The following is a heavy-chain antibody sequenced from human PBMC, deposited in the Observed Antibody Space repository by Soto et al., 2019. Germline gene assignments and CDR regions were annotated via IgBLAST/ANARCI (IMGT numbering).Heavy chain of an antibody. CDR1: GGSFSGYG. CDR2: IITIFATT. CDR3: ATYSMLEVIISPFDI. Sequence: QVQLVQSGAEVLQPGSSMTVSCKASGGSFSGYGVSWVRKAPGQGLEWMGGIITIFATTDYGQKFQDRVTFTVAEAMRAVYMELSSLTSEDTAIYYCATYSMLEVIISPFDIWGQGTMVTVSS. V-gene: IGHV1-69*01. D-gene: IGHD3-22*01. J-gene: IGHJ3*02.